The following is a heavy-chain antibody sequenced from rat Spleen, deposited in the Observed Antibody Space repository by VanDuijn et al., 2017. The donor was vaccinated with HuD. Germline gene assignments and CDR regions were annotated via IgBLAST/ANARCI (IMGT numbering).Heavy chain of an antibody. CDR1: GFSLTNYN. CDR3: TREGTTEGMNY. V-gene: IGHV2-30*01. Sequence: QVQLKESGPGLVQPSQTLSLTCSVSGFSLTNYNVHWVRQPTGKGLEWMGIIWTGGSTDYSSALKSRLSITRDTSKSQVFLKMNSLQTEDTAIYFCTREGTTEGMNYWGQGVMVTVSS. CDR2: IWTGGST. D-gene: IGHD1-11*01. J-gene: IGHJ2*01.